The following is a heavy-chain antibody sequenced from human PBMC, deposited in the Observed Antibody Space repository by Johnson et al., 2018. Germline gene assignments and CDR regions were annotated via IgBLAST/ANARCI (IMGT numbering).Heavy chain of an antibody. D-gene: IGHD2-15*01. J-gene: IGHJ4*02. CDR2: ISYAGSNK. CDR3: ARDQDIVVVVDATPNYFDY. CDR1: GFTFTSYA. V-gene: IGHV3-30-3*01. Sequence: VQLVETGGGVVQXGRSLRLXCAASGFTFTSYAMHWVRQAPGKGLEWVAVISYAGSNKYYADSVKGRFTISRDNSKNTLYLQMNSLRAEDTAVYYCARDQDIVVVVDATPNYFDYWGQGTLVTVSS.